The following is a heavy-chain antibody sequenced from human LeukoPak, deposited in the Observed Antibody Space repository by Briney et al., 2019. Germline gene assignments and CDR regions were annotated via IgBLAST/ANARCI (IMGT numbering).Heavy chain of an antibody. J-gene: IGHJ2*01. CDR3: ARGATIFGVVNNWYFDL. V-gene: IGHV4-59*12. D-gene: IGHD3-3*01. Sequence: SETLSLTCTVSGGSTGSDYWSWIRQPPGKGLEWIAYVYYSGVTSYNPSLKSRVAISIDTSKNQFSLKLSSVTAADTAVYYCARGATIFGVVNNWYFDLWGRGTLVTVSS. CDR2: VYYSGVT. CDR1: GGSTGSDY.